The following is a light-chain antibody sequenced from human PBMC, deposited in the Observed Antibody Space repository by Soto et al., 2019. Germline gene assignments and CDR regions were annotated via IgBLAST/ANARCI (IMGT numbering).Light chain of an antibody. J-gene: IGLJ1*01. CDR1: SSDVGSFNR. V-gene: IGLV2-18*02. CDR3: NSYTSSSTYV. Sequence: QSVLTQPPSVSGSPGQSVAISCTGTSSDVGSFNRVSWYQQPPGTAPKLLIYEVSNRPSGVPDRFSGSKSGNTASLTISGLQAEDEADYYCNSYTSSSTYVFGTGTSSPS. CDR2: EVS.